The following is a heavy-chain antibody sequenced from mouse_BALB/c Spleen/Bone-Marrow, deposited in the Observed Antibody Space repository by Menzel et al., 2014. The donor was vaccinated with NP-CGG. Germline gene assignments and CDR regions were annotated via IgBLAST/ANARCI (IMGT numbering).Heavy chain of an antibody. CDR2: IYPGSGST. J-gene: IGHJ3*01. CDR3: ASGVTTGWFVY. V-gene: IGHV1-76*01. CDR1: GYIFTSYW. D-gene: IGHD2-2*01. Sequence: VKLVESGAELVRPGASVKLSCKTSGYIFTSYWIHWVKQRSGQGLEWIARIYPGSGSTHYNEKFEGKATLTADKSSSTAYMQLSSLKSEDSAVYFCASGVTTGWFVYWGQGTLVTVSA.